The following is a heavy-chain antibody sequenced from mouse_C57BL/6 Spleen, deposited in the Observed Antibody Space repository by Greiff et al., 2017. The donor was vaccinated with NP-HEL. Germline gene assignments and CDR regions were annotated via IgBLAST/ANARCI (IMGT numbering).Heavy chain of an antibody. Sequence: EVKLMESGGGLVKPGGSLKLSCAASGFTFSSYAMSWVRQTPEKRLEWVATISDGGSYTYYPDNVKGRFTISRDNAKNNLYLQMSHLKSEDTAMYYCARDRRLPLYYAMDYWGQGTSVTVSS. D-gene: IGHD2-4*01. CDR2: ISDGGSYT. CDR3: ARDRRLPLYYAMDY. V-gene: IGHV5-4*01. J-gene: IGHJ4*01. CDR1: GFTFSSYA.